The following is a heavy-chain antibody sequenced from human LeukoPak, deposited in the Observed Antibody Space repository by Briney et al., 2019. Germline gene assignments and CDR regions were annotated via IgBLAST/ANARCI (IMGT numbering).Heavy chain of an antibody. D-gene: IGHD5-18*01. J-gene: IGHJ4*02. Sequence: SETLSLTCTVPGGSISSYYWSWIRQPPGKGLEWIGYIYYSGSTNYNPSLKSRVTISVDTSKNQFSLKLSSVTAADTAVYYCARGYGYSYVPHPPGKWGQGTLVTVSS. CDR3: ARGYGYSYVPHPPGK. CDR1: GGSISSYY. V-gene: IGHV4-59*12. CDR2: IYYSGST.